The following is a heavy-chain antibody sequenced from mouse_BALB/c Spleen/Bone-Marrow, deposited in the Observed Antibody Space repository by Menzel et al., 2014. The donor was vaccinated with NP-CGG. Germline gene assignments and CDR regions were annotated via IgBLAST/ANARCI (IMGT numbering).Heavy chain of an antibody. CDR2: IRNKANGYTT. V-gene: IGHV7-3*02. CDR3: AREIISDYHWYFDV. CDR1: GFTFTDYY. Sequence: EVKVEESGGGLVQPGGSLRLSCATSGFTFTDYYMSWVRQPPGKALEWLGFIRNKANGYTTEYSASVKGRFTISRDNSQSILYLQMNTLRAEDSATYYCAREIISDYHWYFDVWGAGTTVTVSS. D-gene: IGHD2-4*01. J-gene: IGHJ1*01.